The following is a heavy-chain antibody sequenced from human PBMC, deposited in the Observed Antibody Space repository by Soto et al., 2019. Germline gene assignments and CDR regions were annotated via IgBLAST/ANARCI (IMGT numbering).Heavy chain of an antibody. CDR2: IYYSGST. CDR1: GGSISSGGYY. V-gene: IGHV4-31*03. J-gene: IGHJ6*02. Sequence: QVQLQESGPGLVKPSQTLSLTCTVSGGSISSGGYYWSWIRQHPGKGLEWIGYIYYSGSTYYNPSLKIRLXXXXXXXXXXXXXXXXXXXXXXXXXXXXXXXXXXXXXXXXXXGMDVWGQGTTVTVSS. CDR3: XXXXXXXXXXXXXXXGMDV.